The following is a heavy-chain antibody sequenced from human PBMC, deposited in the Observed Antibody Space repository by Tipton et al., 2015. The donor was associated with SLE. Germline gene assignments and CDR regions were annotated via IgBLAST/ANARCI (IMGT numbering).Heavy chain of an antibody. CDR3: ARGLATAPYYYYYMDV. V-gene: IGHV4-30-4*01. D-gene: IGHD2-21*02. CDR2: IYYSGST. Sequence: TLSLTCTVSGGSISSGDYYWSWIRQPPGKGLEWIGYIYYSGSTYYNPSLKSRVTISVDTSKNQFSLKLSSVTAADTAVYYCARGLATAPYYYYYMDVWGKGTTVTVSS. J-gene: IGHJ6*03. CDR1: GGSISSGDYY.